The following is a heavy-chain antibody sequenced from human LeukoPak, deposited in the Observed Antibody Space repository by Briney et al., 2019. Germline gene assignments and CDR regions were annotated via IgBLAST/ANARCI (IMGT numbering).Heavy chain of an antibody. CDR3: ARDRRYYDSSGYYFHWYFDL. CDR1: GFTVRNTY. Sequence: GGSLRLSCAASGFTVRNTYMNWVRQAPGKGLEWVSVIYSGGGTYYADSVKGRFIISRDTSKNTLYLQMNSLRAEDTALYYCARDRRYYDSSGYYFHWYFDLWGRGTLVTVSS. D-gene: IGHD3-22*01. V-gene: IGHV3-66*01. CDR2: IYSGGGT. J-gene: IGHJ2*01.